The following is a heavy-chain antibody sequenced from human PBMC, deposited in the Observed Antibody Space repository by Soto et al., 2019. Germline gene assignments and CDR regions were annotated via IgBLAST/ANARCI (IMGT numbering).Heavy chain of an antibody. J-gene: IGHJ4*02. CDR1: GDSISSSSYY. CDR3: ARHGPWSYVL. CDR2: LYYSANT. V-gene: IGHV4-39*01. D-gene: IGHD2-21*01. Sequence: QLQLQESGPGLAKPSETLSLTCTVSGDSISSSSYYWGWIRQPPGKGLEWIVSLYYSANTYYNPSLKSRVTISVDTSNNQFSLRLNSVTAADTAVYYCARHGPWSYVLWGQGTLVSVSS.